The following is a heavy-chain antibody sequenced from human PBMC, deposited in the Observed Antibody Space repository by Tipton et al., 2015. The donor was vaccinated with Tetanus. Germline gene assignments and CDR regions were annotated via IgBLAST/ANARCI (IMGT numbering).Heavy chain of an antibody. CDR1: GGSISSGGYY. CDR3: ARAAGFLGLTHDF. J-gene: IGHJ4*02. V-gene: IGHV4-30-4*08. CDR2: IYQTGTT. Sequence: TLSLTCTVSGGSISSGGYYWTWVRQQPGKGLEWIGNIYQTGTTYYNPSLKGRVTISMDRSNTQSSLRLDSLTAADTAVYYCARAAGFLGLTHDFWGRGTLVSVSS. D-gene: IGHD2/OR15-2a*01.